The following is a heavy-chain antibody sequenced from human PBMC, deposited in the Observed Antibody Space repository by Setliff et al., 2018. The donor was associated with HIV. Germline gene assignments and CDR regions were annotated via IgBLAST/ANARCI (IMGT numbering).Heavy chain of an antibody. J-gene: IGHJ4*02. CDR2: IYYSGST. D-gene: IGHD3-10*01. Sequence: PSETLSLTCSVSGGSVGSGSYYWSWIRQSPGKGLEWFGYIYYSGSTTYNPSLRSRVTISIDTSKNQFPLNLRSVTAADTAVYCCAKDLNYHGSGSYHYKPFDYGGQGTLVTVS. CDR3: AKDLNYHGSGSYHYKPFDY. V-gene: IGHV4-61*01. CDR1: GGSVGSGSYY.